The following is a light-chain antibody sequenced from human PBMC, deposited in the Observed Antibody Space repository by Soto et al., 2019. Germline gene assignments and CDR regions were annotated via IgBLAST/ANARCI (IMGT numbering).Light chain of an antibody. V-gene: IGKV2-28*01. CDR1: QSLLHSNGYNY. CDR2: LGS. J-gene: IGKJ1*01. Sequence: DIVMTQSPLSLPVTPGEPASISCRSSQSLLHSNGYNYLDWYLQKPGQSPQLLIYLGSNRASGVPDRFSGSGSGTDFTLKISREEAEDVGVYYCMQALQTPPWTFGQGTKVEIK. CDR3: MQALQTPPWT.